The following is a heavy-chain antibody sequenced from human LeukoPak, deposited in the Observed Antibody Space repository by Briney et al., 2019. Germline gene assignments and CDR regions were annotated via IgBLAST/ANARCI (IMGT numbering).Heavy chain of an antibody. D-gene: IGHD3-16*02. Sequence: PSETLSLTCAVYGGSLSGFYWSWIRQSPGKGLEWIGEINQSGSTNYNPSLKSRVTMSVDTSKNQFSLKLSSVTAADTAVYYCAREMSVGLRLGELSLSSYFDYWGQGTLVTVSS. CDR3: AREMSVGLRLGELSLSSYFDY. J-gene: IGHJ4*02. V-gene: IGHV4-34*01. CDR2: INQSGST. CDR1: GGSLSGFY.